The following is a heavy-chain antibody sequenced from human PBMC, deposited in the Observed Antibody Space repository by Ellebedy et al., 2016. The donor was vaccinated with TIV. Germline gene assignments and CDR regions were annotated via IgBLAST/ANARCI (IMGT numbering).Heavy chain of an antibody. CDR1: AFAFNNYN. CDR3: ARDMGRWLQFLAY. V-gene: IGHV3-48*03. J-gene: IGHJ4*02. Sequence: GGSLRLSCAASAFAFNNYNMIWVRQATGKGLEWISYIISDGITTDYAYSVKGRFTISRDNAKASVYLQMNSLIAEDTAVYYCARDMGRWLQFLAYWGQGTLVTVSS. CDR2: IISDGITT. D-gene: IGHD5-24*01.